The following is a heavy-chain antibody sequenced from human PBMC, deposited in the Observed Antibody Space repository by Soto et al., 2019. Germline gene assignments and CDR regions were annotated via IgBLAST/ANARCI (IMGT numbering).Heavy chain of an antibody. CDR3: ARHDAGKSDIVTAIRSYFDP. CDR2: IHYSGSI. J-gene: IGHJ4*02. Sequence: QLQLQESGPGLLKPSETLSLTCTVSGGSISSRRFYWGWIRQPPGKGLEWIGSIHYSGSIYYRPLLRSGVTMSLNAAKAQVDLRVTSVTASDTGVYYCARHDAGKSDIVTAIRSYFDPWGKGTLVTVSS. V-gene: IGHV4-39*01. CDR1: GGSISSRRFY. D-gene: IGHD3-9*01.